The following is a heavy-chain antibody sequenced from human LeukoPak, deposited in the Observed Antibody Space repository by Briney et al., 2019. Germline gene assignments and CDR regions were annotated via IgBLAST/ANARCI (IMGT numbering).Heavy chain of an antibody. CDR1: GGSISSYY. Sequence: SETPSLTCTVSGGSISSYYWSWIRQPPGKGLEWIGYIYYSGSTNYNPSLKSRVTISVDTSKNQFSLKLSSVTAADTAVYYCAREERYGAAGTGMDVWGQGTTVTVSS. V-gene: IGHV4-59*01. CDR2: IYYSGST. D-gene: IGHD6-13*01. J-gene: IGHJ6*02. CDR3: AREERYGAAGTGMDV.